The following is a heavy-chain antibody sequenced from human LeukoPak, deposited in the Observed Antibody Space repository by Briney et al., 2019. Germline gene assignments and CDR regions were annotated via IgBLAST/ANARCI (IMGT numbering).Heavy chain of an antibody. CDR1: GYSISSGYY. CDR2: FYHSGGP. D-gene: IGHD3-3*01. Sequence: PSETLSLTCSVSGYSISSGYYWGWIRQPPGKGLEWIGNFYHSGGPYYTPSLKSRVTISVDTPRNQFSLILRSVTAPDTALYYCARGGGFLESLYADVFDMWGQGTMVTVSS. CDR3: ARGGGFLESLYADVFDM. J-gene: IGHJ3*02. V-gene: IGHV4-38-2*02.